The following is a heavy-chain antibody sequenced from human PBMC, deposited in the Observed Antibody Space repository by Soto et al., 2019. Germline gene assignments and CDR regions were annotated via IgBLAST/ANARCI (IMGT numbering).Heavy chain of an antibody. D-gene: IGHD4-17*01. CDR3: ARGWDYGLSMDV. J-gene: IGHJ6*02. Sequence: PSETLSLTCTVSGGSISSGGYYWSWIRQHPGKGLEWIGYIYYSGSTYYNPSLKSRVTISVDTSKNQFSLKLSSVTAADTAVYYCARGWDYGLSMDVWGQGTTVTVSS. CDR2: IYYSGST. CDR1: GGSISSGGYY. V-gene: IGHV4-31*03.